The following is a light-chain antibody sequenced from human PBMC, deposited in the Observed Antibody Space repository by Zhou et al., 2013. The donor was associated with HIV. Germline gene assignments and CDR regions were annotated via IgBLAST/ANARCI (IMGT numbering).Light chain of an antibody. J-gene: IGKJ2*01. CDR2: DTS. CDR1: QSVSSY. Sequence: EIVLTQSPATLSLSPGERATLSCRASQSVSSYLAWYQQKHGQAPRLLIYDTSSRATGIPDRFSGSGSGTDFTLTISRLEPEDFAVYYCQQYGSSPMYTFGQGTKLEIK. CDR3: QQYGSSPMYT. V-gene: IGKV3-20*01.